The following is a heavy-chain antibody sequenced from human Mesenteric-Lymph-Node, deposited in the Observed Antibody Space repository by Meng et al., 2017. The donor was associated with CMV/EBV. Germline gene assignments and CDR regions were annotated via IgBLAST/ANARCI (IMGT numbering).Heavy chain of an antibody. Sequence: GGSLRLSCAASGFIFDSYGMNWVRQAPGKGLEWVSYISTSGYYIYYADSVEGRFTISRDNAKNSLYLQMNSLRAEDTAVYYCARSGWASHSPSDNVNYFGYWGQGTLVTVSS. CDR2: ISTSGYYI. D-gene: IGHD6-19*01. CDR1: GFIFDSYG. V-gene: IGHV3-21*01. J-gene: IGHJ4*02. CDR3: ARSGWASHSPSDNVNYFGY.